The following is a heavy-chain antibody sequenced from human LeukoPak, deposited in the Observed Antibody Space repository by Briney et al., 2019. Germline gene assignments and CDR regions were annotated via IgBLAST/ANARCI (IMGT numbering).Heavy chain of an antibody. CDR3: AKEKTTRSALGFDY. CDR2: ISGSGGST. V-gene: IGHV3-23*01. CDR1: DFTFTSYG. J-gene: IGHJ4*02. D-gene: IGHD4-17*01. Sequence: GGTLRLSCAASDFTFTSYGMGWVRQAPGKGLEWVSAISGSGGSTYYADSVKGRFTISRDNSMNTLYLRMNSLRVEDTAVYYCAKEKTTRSALGFDYWGQGTLVTVSS.